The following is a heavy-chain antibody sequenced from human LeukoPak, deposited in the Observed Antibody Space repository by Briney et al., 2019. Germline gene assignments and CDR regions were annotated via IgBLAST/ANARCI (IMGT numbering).Heavy chain of an antibody. CDR3: AKLSSGYYSTPFDY. Sequence: GESLQISCKGSGYSFTNYWIGWVRQMPGKGLEWVGIIYPGDSDTKYSPSFQGQVTISADKSISTAYLQWTSLKASDTAMFYCAKLSSGYYSTPFDYWGQGTLVTVSS. J-gene: IGHJ4*02. D-gene: IGHD3-22*01. CDR1: GYSFTNYW. V-gene: IGHV5-51*01. CDR2: IYPGDSDT.